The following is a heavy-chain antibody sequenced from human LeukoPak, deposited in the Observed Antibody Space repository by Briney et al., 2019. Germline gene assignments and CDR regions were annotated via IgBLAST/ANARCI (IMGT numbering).Heavy chain of an antibody. CDR1: GYPFTNYG. V-gene: IGHV1-18*01. CDR3: ARGSAVAGIGY. CDR2: ISPYNGET. Sequence: GASVKVSCKASGYPFTNYGINWVRQAPGQGLEWMGWISPYNGETDYIQTLQGRVTMTTDTSTSTAYMELRSLRSDDTAVYYCARGSAVAGIGYWGQGTLVIVSS. J-gene: IGHJ4*02. D-gene: IGHD6-19*01.